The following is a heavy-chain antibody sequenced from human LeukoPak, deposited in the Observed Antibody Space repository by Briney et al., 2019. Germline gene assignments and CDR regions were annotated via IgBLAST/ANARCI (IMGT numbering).Heavy chain of an antibody. CDR2: ISGSGGST. D-gene: IGHD5-12*01. V-gene: IGHV3-23*01. CDR3: AKDFSNIVATIYHY. Sequence: SGGSLRLSCAASGFTFSSYAMSWVRQAPGKGLEWVSAISGSGGSTYYADSVKGRFTISRDNSKNTLYLQMNSLRAEDTAVYYCAKDFSNIVATIYHYWGQGTLVTVSS. J-gene: IGHJ4*02. CDR1: GFTFSSYA.